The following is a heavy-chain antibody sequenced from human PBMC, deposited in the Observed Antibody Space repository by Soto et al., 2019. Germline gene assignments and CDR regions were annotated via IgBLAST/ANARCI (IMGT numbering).Heavy chain of an antibody. Sequence: GGSLRLSCAASGFTFSSYSMNWVRQAPGKGLEWVSSISSSSSYIYYADSVKGRFTISRDNAKNSLYLQMNSLRAEDTAVYYCARRGSGSPLWFDPWGQGTLVTVSS. J-gene: IGHJ5*02. CDR2: ISSSSSYI. CDR3: ARRGSGSPLWFDP. V-gene: IGHV3-21*01. CDR1: GFTFSSYS. D-gene: IGHD3-10*01.